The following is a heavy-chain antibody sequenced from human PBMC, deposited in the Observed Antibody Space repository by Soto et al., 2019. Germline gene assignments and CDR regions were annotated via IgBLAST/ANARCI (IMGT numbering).Heavy chain of an antibody. CDR1: GCTFSNYA. V-gene: IGHV3-23*01. J-gene: IGHJ6*02. CDR3: ARPAATVIFYSGMDV. D-gene: IGHD4-17*01. Sequence: GGSLILSCAASGCTFSNYAMTWVRHAPGKGLEWVSAISGRGGYTFYADSVKGRFTISRDNSENTLYLQMNSLRADDTAVYYCARPAATVIFYSGMDVWGQGTTVTVSS. CDR2: ISGRGGYT.